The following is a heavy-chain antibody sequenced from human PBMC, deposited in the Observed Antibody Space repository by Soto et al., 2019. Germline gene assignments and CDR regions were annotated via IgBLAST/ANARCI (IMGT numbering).Heavy chain of an antibody. CDR2: ISAYNGNT. Sequence: ASVKVSCKASGYTFTSYGISWVRQAPGQGLEWMGWISAYNGNTNHAQKLQGRVTMTTDTSTSTAYMELRSLRSDDTAVYYCASGGGSYDSSGYYVYWGQGTLVTVSS. J-gene: IGHJ4*02. CDR3: ASGGGSYDSSGYYVY. D-gene: IGHD3-22*01. V-gene: IGHV1-18*04. CDR1: GYTFTSYG.